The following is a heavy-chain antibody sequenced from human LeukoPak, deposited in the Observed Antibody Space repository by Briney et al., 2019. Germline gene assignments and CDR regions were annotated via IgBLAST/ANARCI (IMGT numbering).Heavy chain of an antibody. J-gene: IGHJ1*01. V-gene: IGHV3-30*04. CDR3: AMTPGIAVAKNKNEKGYFQH. CDR2: ISYDGSNK. CDR1: GFTFSSYA. Sequence: GRSLRLSCAASGFTFSSYAMHWVRQAPGKGLEWVAFISYDGSNKYYADSVKGRFTISRDNSKNTLYLQMNSLRSEDTAVYYCAMTPGIAVAKNKNEKGYFQHWGQGTLVTVSS. D-gene: IGHD6-19*01.